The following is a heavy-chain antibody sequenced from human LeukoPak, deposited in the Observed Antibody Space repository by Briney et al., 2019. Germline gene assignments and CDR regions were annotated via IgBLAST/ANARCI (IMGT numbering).Heavy chain of an antibody. D-gene: IGHD4-17*01. CDR2: ISSSGSTI. CDR1: GFTFSSYE. Sequence: GGSLRLSCAASGFTFSSYEMNWVRQAPGKGLEWVSYISSSGSTIYYADSVKGRFTISRDNAKNSLCLQMNSLRAEDTAVYYCARAAATDDYGDYERPYFDYWGQGTLVTVSS. CDR3: ARAAATDDYGDYERPYFDY. V-gene: IGHV3-48*03. J-gene: IGHJ4*02.